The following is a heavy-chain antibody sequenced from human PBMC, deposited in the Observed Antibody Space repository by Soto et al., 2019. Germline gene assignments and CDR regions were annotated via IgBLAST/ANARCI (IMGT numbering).Heavy chain of an antibody. CDR3: ASLEWESSGYADY. J-gene: IGHJ4*02. CDR1: GFTFGSNW. CDR2: IKRDGSEK. D-gene: IGHD5-12*01. V-gene: IGHV3-7*03. Sequence: PGGSLRLSCAASGFTFGSNWMSWVRQAPGKGLEWVANIKRDGSEKYYVDSVKGRFTISRDNAKNTLYLQMNSLRADDTAVYYCASLEWESSGYADYWGQGTRVTVSS.